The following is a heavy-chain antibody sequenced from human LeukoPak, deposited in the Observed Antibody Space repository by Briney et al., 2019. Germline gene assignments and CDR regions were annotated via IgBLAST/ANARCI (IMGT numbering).Heavy chain of an antibody. D-gene: IGHD3-3*01. CDR3: ARDSLSTIFGVVRGGESWFDP. CDR1: GYTFTSYY. Sequence: GASVKVSCKASGYTFTSYYMHWVRQAPGQGLEWMGIINPSGGSTSYAQKFQGRVTMTRDTSTSTVYMELSSLRSEDTAVYYCARDSLSTIFGVVRGGESWFDPWGQGTLVTVSS. J-gene: IGHJ5*02. V-gene: IGHV1-46*01. CDR2: INPSGGST.